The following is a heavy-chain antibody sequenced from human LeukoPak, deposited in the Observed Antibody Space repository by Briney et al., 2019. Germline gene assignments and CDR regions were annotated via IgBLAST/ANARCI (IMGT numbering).Heavy chain of an antibody. CDR3: ARDRYYGSGSYVSNWFDP. D-gene: IGHD3-10*01. J-gene: IGHJ5*02. V-gene: IGHV1-18*01. Sequence: ASVKVSCKASGYTFTSYGISWVRQAPGQGLEWMGWISAYNGNTNYAQKLQGRVTMTTDTSTSTAYMELRSLRSDDTAVYYCARDRYYGSGSYVSNWFDPRGQGTLVTVSS. CDR1: GYTFTSYG. CDR2: ISAYNGNT.